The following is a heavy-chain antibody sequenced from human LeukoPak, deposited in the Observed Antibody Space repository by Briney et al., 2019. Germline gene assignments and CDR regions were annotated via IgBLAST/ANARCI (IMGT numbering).Heavy chain of an antibody. CDR3: ARKIAAAGHFDY. V-gene: IGHV4-28*06. D-gene: IGHD6-13*01. CDR2: IYYSGST. J-gene: IGHJ4*02. CDR1: GYSISTSFW. Sequence: ASETLSLTCTVSGYSISTSFWWAWIRQPPGKGLEWIGYIYYSGSTNYNPSLKSRVTMSIDTSKNQFSLKLRSVTALDTAIYYCARKIAAAGHFDYWGQGSLVTVSS.